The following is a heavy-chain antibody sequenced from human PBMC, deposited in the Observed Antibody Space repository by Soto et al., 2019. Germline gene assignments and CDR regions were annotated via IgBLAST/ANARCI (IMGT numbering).Heavy chain of an antibody. CDR1: EDTFRNYA. CDR3: AREVTLCDY. CDR2: ISAYNGNT. Sequence: ASVKVSCKASEDTFRNYAISWVRQAPGQGLEWMGWISAYNGNTNYAQKLQGRVTMTTDTSTSTAYMELRSLRSDDTAVYYCAREVTLCDYWGQGTLVTVSS. J-gene: IGHJ4*02. V-gene: IGHV1-18*01. D-gene: IGHD2-2*01.